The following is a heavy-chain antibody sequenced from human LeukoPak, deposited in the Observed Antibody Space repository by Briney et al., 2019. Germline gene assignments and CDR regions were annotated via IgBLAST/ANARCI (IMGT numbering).Heavy chain of an antibody. V-gene: IGHV4-61*02. CDR2: IYGGVSSQRNPSH. J-gene: IGHJ4*02. D-gene: IGHD3-22*01. Sequence: PSETLSLTCSVSGASVSGGDYYWSWIRPPAGKGLEWIGRIYGGVSSQRNPSHQYNTSLMSRLTISADTSRNQFSLNLNSVTAADTAIYYCARDRQEGGMRVSSFQYWGQGIPVTVSS. CDR3: ARDRQEGGMRVSSFQY. CDR1: GASVSGGDYY.